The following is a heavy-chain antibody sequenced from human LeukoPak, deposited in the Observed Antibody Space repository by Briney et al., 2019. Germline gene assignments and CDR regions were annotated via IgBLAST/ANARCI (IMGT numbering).Heavy chain of an antibody. CDR1: GFTFSNYW. V-gene: IGHV3-7*01. J-gene: IGHJ4*02. D-gene: IGHD4-11*01. Sequence: GGSLRLSCVASGFTFSNYWMNWVRQAPGKGLEWVAIIKPDGSEKFYADSVRGRLTISRDNTKNSLYLQMNSLRAEDTAVYYCARKESNYVTHFDYWGQGTLVTVSS. CDR2: IKPDGSEK. CDR3: ARKESNYVTHFDY.